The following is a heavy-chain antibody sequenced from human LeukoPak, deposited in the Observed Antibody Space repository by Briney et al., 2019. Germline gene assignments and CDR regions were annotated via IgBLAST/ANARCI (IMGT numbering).Heavy chain of an antibody. D-gene: IGHD1-26*01. J-gene: IGHJ4*02. V-gene: IGHV3-49*04. Sequence: GGSLRLSCTASGFTFGDYGMTWVRQAPGKGLEWVGFIRIKTHSGTTEYAASVKGRFTISRDDSKSIAYLQMDSLKTEDTAVYYCTRAPYNSGNYPHCFDYWGQGTLVTVSS. CDR1: GFTFGDYG. CDR3: TRAPYNSGNYPHCFDY. CDR2: IRIKTHSGTT.